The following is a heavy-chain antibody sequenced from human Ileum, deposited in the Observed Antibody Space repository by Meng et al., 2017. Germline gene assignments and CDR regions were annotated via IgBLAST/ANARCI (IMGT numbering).Heavy chain of an antibody. J-gene: IGHJ5*02. CDR1: GASISSGYW. CDR3: ARNGAYSADP. Sequence: QVPLPESGPGLVEPSGTLSLTCAVSGASISSGYWWSWVRQPPGKGLEWIGEIHPGGGTNYNPSLKSRVTISVDKSSNQYTLRLTSVTAADTAMYYCARNGAYSADPWGQGTLVTVSS. D-gene: IGHD2-21*01. V-gene: IGHV4-4*02. CDR2: IHPGGGT.